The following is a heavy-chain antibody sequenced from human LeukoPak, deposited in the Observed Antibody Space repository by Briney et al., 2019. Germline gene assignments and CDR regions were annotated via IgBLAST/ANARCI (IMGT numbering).Heavy chain of an antibody. CDR1: GGSFSGYY. V-gene: IGHV4-34*01. Sequence: PSETLSLTCAVYGGSFSGYYWSWIRQPPGKGLEWIGEINHSGSTNYNPSLKSRVTISVDTSKNQFSLKLSSVTAADTAVYYCARGAGYHFWSGSSYFDYWGQGTLVTVSS. CDR2: INHSGST. J-gene: IGHJ4*02. D-gene: IGHD3-3*01. CDR3: ARGAGYHFWSGSSYFDY.